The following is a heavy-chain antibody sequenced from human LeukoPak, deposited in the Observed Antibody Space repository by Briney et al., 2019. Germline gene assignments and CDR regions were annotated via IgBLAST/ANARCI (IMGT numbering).Heavy chain of an antibody. CDR1: GFTFNTYA. J-gene: IGHJ4*02. D-gene: IGHD6-13*01. CDR3: AKAYGYSTSWSLDY. Sequence: RTGGSLRLSCAASGFTFNTYAMHWVRQAPGKGLEWVAFIRFDGSDKYYGGSVRGRFTISRDNSKNTVYLQMNSLRAEDTAVYYCAKAYGYSTSWSLDYWGQGTLVTVSS. V-gene: IGHV3-30*02. CDR2: IRFDGSDK.